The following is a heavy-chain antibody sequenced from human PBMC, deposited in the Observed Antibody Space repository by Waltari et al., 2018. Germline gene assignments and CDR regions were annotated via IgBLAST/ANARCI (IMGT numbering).Heavy chain of an antibody. Sequence: EVQLVESGGGLVKPGGSLRLSCAASGFTFNNAWMNWVRQAPGKGLELVGRIKSKTDGGTIDCAAPVKGRFTLSRDDSKNTLFLQMNSLKSEDTAVYYCTTLRQWSFDYWGQGALVTVSS. CDR3: TTLRQWSFDY. J-gene: IGHJ4*02. V-gene: IGHV3-15*07. CDR2: IKSKTDGGTI. D-gene: IGHD6-19*01. CDR1: GFTFNNAW.